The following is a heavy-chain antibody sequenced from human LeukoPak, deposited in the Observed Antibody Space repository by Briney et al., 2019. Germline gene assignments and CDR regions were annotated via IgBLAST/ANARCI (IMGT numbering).Heavy chain of an antibody. D-gene: IGHD6-19*01. CDR2: IWYDGSKE. CDR1: GFSFRSSG. J-gene: IGHJ4*02. Sequence: PGGSLRLSCAASGFSFRSSGMHWVRQAPGKGLEWVAIIWYDGSKEYYADSVKGRFTISKDNSKNTPYLQMNSLRAEDTAVYYCARHHGGWLTLDFWGQGTLVTVSS. CDR3: ARHHGGWLTLDF. V-gene: IGHV3-33*01.